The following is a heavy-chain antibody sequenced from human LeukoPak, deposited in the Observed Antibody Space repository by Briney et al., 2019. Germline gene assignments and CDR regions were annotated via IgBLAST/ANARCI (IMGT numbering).Heavy chain of an antibody. CDR2: IKQDGREK. V-gene: IGHV3-7*01. D-gene: IGHD2-2*01. Sequence: GGSLRLSCAASGFTFSSYWMSWVRQAPGKGLEWVANIKQDGREKYYVDSVKGRFTISRDNAKNSLYLQMNSLRAEDTAVYYCARDGSYIVVVPAAVNYYYYGMDVWGQGTTVTVSS. CDR3: ARDGSYIVVVPAAVNYYYYGMDV. CDR1: GFTFSSYW. J-gene: IGHJ6*02.